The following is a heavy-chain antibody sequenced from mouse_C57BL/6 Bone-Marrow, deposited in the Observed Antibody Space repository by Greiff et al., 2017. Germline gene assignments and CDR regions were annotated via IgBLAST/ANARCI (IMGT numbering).Heavy chain of an antibody. D-gene: IGHD2-3*01. Sequence: QVQLQQPGAELVKPGASVKMSCKASGYTFTSYWITWVKQRPGQGLEWIGDIYPGSGSTNYNEKFKSKATLTVDTSSSTAYMQLSSLTSEEAAVYYCARVYDGDPFDYWGQGTTLTVSS. CDR1: GYTFTSYW. J-gene: IGHJ2*01. CDR3: ARVYDGDPFDY. CDR2: IYPGSGST. V-gene: IGHV1-55*01.